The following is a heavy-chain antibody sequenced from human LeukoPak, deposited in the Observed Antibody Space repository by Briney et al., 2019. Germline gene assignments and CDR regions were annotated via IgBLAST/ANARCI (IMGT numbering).Heavy chain of an antibody. CDR3: ARDPLLTGYYWPYYFDY. CDR1: RYTFTGFY. D-gene: IGHD3-9*01. Sequence: GASVKVSCTASRYTFTGFYIHWVRQAPGQGLEWMGWINPNTGDTNYAQTFQGRVSMTRDPSITTAYMEPSRLRSDDTAIYYCARDPLLTGYYWPYYFDYWGQGTLVTVSS. V-gene: IGHV1-2*02. CDR2: INPNTGDT. J-gene: IGHJ4*02.